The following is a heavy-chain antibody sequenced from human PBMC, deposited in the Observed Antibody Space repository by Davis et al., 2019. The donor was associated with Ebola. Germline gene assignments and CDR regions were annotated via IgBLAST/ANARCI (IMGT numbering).Heavy chain of an antibody. CDR3: FLFRYYDSSDYHYYDGYDV. J-gene: IGHJ6*02. CDR1: GDSSNNYW. Sequence: GESLKISCQGSGDSSNNYWIGWVRQMPGKGLEWMGIVYPSDSDTRYSPSFQGQVTIPADNSINTAYLQWSTLKASDTAMYYCFLFRYYDSSDYHYYDGYDVWGQGTSVTVSS. D-gene: IGHD3-22*01. V-gene: IGHV5-51*01. CDR2: VYPSDSDT.